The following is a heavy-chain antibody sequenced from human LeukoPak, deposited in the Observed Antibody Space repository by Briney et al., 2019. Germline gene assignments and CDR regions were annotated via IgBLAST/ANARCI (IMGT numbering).Heavy chain of an antibody. J-gene: IGHJ6*02. CDR1: GFTFDDYA. V-gene: IGHV3-9*01. CDR3: AKDIGQGQTYYYYGMDV. Sequence: GGSLRLSCAASGFTFDDYAMQWGRQAPGKGLEWVSGISWNSGSIGYADSVKGRFTISRDNAKNSLYLQMNSLRAEDTALYYCAKDIGQGQTYYYYGMDVWGQGTTVTVSS. CDR2: ISWNSGSI.